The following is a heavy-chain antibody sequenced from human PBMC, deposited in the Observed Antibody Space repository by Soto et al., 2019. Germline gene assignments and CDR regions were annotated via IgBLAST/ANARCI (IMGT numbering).Heavy chain of an antibody. CDR3: AKEEYCSGCSCCSSGQWWEQSVAPAESFQH. CDR1: GFTFSSYA. J-gene: IGHJ1*01. Sequence: EVQLLESGGGLVQPGGSLRLSCAASGFTFSSYAMSWVRQAPGKGLEWVSAISGSGGSTYYADSVKGRFTISRDNSKNTHYLQMKSLRADDTAVYYCAKEEYCSGCSCCSSGQWWEQSVAPAESFQHWGQGTLVTVSS. D-gene: IGHD2-15*01. V-gene: IGHV3-23*01. CDR2: ISGSGGST.